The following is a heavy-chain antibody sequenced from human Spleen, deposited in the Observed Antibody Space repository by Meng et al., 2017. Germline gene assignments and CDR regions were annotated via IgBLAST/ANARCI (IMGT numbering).Heavy chain of an antibody. Sequence: QVQLQESSPGLVKPSETLSLTCTVSGGSISSSSYYWGWIRQPPGKGLEWIGNMHYSETTYYNQSLKSRITISVDTSKNQFSLKLSSVTAADTAVYYCARRGSSWYFDSWGQGALVTVSS. CDR1: GGSISSSSYY. CDR2: MHYSETT. V-gene: IGHV4-39*01. J-gene: IGHJ4*02. CDR3: ARRGSSWYFDS. D-gene: IGHD6-13*01.